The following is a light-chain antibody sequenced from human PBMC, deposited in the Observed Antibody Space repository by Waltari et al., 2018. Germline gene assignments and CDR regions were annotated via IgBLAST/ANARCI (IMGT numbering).Light chain of an antibody. V-gene: IGLV5-45*03. CDR3: MIWHDSACF. J-gene: IGLJ2*01. CDR1: RGINVGSYR. CDR2: YKSDSHN. Sequence: AVLTQPSSLSASPGASARPTCALRRGINVGSYRLYWYPRPPGSPPQFLLWYKSDSHNQQATGVPRRFSASKDSSANAVLLLISGLQSDAESDYYCMIWHDSACFFGGGTKLTVL.